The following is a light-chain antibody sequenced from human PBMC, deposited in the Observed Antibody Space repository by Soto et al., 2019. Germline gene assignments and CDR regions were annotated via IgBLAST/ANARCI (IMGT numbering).Light chain of an antibody. Sequence: QSVLTQPPSVSGAPGQRVTISCSGSSSNIGAGYDVHWYQQLPGTAPKLLISANNIRPSGVPDRFSGSKSGTSASLAITGLQDAEEADYYCQSYDRSMSGSGVFGGGTQLTVL. CDR3: QSYDRSMSGSGV. J-gene: IGLJ3*02. CDR1: SSNIGAGYD. CDR2: ANN. V-gene: IGLV1-40*01.